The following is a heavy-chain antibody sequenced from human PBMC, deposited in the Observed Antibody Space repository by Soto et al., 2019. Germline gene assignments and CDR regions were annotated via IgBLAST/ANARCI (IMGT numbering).Heavy chain of an antibody. D-gene: IGHD4-17*01. J-gene: IGHJ5*02. V-gene: IGHV4-39*01. CDR3: ARLAYYGGKTLNWFDP. Sequence: QLQLQESGPGLVKPSETLSLTCTVSGGSISNRSYYWGWIRQPPGKGLEWIGSIYYSGTTYYNPSLKSRVTISVDTSKNQFSLKLSSVTAADTAVYYCARLAYYGGKTLNWFDPWGQGTLVTVSS. CDR2: IYYSGTT. CDR1: GGSISNRSYY.